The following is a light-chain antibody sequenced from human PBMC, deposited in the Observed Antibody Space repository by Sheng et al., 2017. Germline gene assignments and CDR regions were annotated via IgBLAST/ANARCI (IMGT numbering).Light chain of an antibody. V-gene: IGLV2-14*03. CDR3: SSYTSSSTPYV. CDR1: SSDVGAYDY. J-gene: IGLJ1*01. CDR2: DVS. Sequence: QSALTQPASVSGSPGQSITISCTGTSSDVGAYDYVSWYQQHPGKVPKLIIFDVSRRPSGVSTRFSGSKSGNTASLTISGLQAEDEADYYCSSYTSSSTPYVFGTGTKVTVL.